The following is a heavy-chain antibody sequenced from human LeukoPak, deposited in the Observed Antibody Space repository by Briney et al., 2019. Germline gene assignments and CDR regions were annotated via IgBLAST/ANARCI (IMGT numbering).Heavy chain of an antibody. Sequence: GGSLRLSCANSGFTFSTYAMSWVRQAPGKGLEWVSTISDTGAGTYYADSAKGRVTISRDNSKNTLYLQMNSLRAEDTALYYCAKDQGLRGEEVWDHWGQGTLVTVS. J-gene: IGHJ4*02. CDR3: AKDQGLRGEEVWDH. D-gene: IGHD3-16*01. CDR1: GFTFSTYA. V-gene: IGHV3-23*01. CDR2: ISDTGAGT.